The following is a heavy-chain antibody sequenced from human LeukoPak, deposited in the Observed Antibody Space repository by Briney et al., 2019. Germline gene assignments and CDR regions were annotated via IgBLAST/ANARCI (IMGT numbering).Heavy chain of an antibody. CDR3: IGSTVTNPYNFDY. Sequence: SETLSLTCTVSGASITSGGLYWSWIRQHPGKGLQWVGYIYSSGSTYYSPSLKSRLNISSDTSKNHFSLKLTSVTAADTAVYYCIGSTVTNPYNFDYWGQGTLITVSS. CDR1: GASITSGGLY. V-gene: IGHV4-31*03. J-gene: IGHJ4*02. D-gene: IGHD4-11*01. CDR2: IYSSGST.